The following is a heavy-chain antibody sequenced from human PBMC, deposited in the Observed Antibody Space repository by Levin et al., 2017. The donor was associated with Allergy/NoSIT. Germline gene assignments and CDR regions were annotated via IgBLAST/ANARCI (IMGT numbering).Heavy chain of an antibody. D-gene: IGHD2-15*01. J-gene: IGHJ6*02. CDR2: ISSSGDYV. Sequence: GGSLRLSCAASGFTFSSYSMKWVRQAPEKGLEWVASISSSGDYVDYGDSVKGRFTISRDNAENSLYLQMNSLRSEDTAVYYCARDGGYCSGGRCYSGYYYGMDVWGQGTTVTVSS. V-gene: IGHV3-21*01. CDR1: GFTFSSYS. CDR3: ARDGGYCSGGRCYSGYYYGMDV.